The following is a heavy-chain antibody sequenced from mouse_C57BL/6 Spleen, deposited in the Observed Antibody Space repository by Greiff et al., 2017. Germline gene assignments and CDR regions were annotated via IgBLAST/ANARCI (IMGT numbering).Heavy chain of an antibody. CDR1: GFTFTDYY. CDR3: TRSLYYSFDD. V-gene: IGHV7-3*01. D-gene: IGHD2-3*01. Sequence: DVHLVESEGGLVQPGGSLSLSCAASGFTFTDYYMSWVRQPPGKALEWLGFIRNKANGYTTEYSASVKGRFTISRDNSQSILYLQMNALRAEDSATYYCTRSLYYSFDDWGQGTTLTVSS. CDR2: IRNKANGYTT. J-gene: IGHJ2*01.